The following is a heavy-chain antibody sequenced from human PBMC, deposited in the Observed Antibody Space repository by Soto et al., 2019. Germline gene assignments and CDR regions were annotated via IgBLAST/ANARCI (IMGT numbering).Heavy chain of an antibody. V-gene: IGHV3-23*01. Sequence: EVRLLESGGDLVQPGGSLRLSCAASGFTFSSYAMSWVRQAPGKGLEWVSTVSGSGDNTYYADSVKGRFTISRDNSKNTLYMQMNSLRAEDTAVYYCAKDDSGCYFDYCGQGTLGPVSS. CDR2: VSGSGDNT. CDR1: GFTFSSYA. CDR3: AKDDSGCYFDY. D-gene: IGHD6-19*01. J-gene: IGHJ4*01.